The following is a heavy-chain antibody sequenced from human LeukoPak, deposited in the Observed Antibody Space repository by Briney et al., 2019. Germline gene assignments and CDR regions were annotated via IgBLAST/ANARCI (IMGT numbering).Heavy chain of an antibody. V-gene: IGHV3-21*01. D-gene: IGHD3-16*01. J-gene: IGHJ4*02. CDR1: GFTFSSYS. CDR2: ISSSSSYI. CDR3: ARRLLRGGSFDY. Sequence: GGSLRLSCAASGFTFSSYSMNWVRQAPGKGLEWVSSISSSSSYIYYADSVKGRFTISRDNAKNSLYLQMNSLRAEDMAVYYCARRLLRGGSFDYWGQGTLVTVSS.